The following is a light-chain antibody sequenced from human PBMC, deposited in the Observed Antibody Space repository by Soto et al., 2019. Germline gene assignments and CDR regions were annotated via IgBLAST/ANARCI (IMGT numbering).Light chain of an antibody. J-gene: IGLJ2*01. CDR3: QAWDSSTLV. Sequence: SYELTQPPSVSASPGQTASITCSGDKLGDKYACWYQQKPGQSPVLVIYQDSKRPSGIPERFSGSNSGNTATLTISGTQAMDEADYYCQAWDSSTLVFGGGTKVTVL. CDR1: KLGDKY. V-gene: IGLV3-1*01. CDR2: QDS.